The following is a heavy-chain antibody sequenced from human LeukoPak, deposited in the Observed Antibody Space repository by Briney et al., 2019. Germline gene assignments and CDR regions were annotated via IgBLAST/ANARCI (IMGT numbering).Heavy chain of an antibody. J-gene: IGHJ3*02. CDR3: ARGGRNYVDAFDI. V-gene: IGHV4-61*01. D-gene: IGHD1-7*01. CDR1: GGSVSSGSYY. Sequence: PSETLSLTCTVSGGSVSSGSYYWGWVRQPPEKGLEWIGSIYYSGNTYYNPSLKSGVTISVDTSNNQFSLKLNSVTAADTAVYYCARGGRNYVDAFDIWGQGTVVSVSS. CDR2: IYYSGNT.